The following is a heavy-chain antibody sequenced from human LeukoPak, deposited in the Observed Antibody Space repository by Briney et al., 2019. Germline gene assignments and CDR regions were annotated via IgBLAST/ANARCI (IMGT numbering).Heavy chain of an antibody. CDR1: GFTFSSYW. D-gene: IGHD3-16*02. CDR3: AKDRFTEGKNYFDY. V-gene: IGHV3-7*03. J-gene: IGHJ4*02. Sequence: QSGGSLRLSCAASGFTFSSYWMSWVRQAPGKGLEWVANIKQDGSEKNYVDSVRGRFTISRDNAKNSVYLQMNSLRAEDTAVYYCAKDRFTEGKNYFDYWGQGTLVTVSS. CDR2: IKQDGSEK.